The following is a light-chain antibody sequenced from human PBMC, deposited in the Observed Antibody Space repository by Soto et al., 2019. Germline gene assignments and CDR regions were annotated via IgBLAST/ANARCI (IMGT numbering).Light chain of an antibody. Sequence: QSVLTQPPSVSGAPGQRVTISCTGSSSNIGAGYDVHWYQQLPGTAPKLLIYGNSNRPSGVPDRFAGSKSGTSASLAITGLQAEDEAEYYCQSYDSSLSGSVFGGGTKHTVL. V-gene: IGLV1-40*01. CDR1: SSNIGAGYD. CDR3: QSYDSSLSGSV. J-gene: IGLJ3*02. CDR2: GNS.